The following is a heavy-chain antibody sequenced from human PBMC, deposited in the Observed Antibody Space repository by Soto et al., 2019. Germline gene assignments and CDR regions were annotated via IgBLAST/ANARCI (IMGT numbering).Heavy chain of an antibody. CDR2: MSSSSSYI. CDR3: AKSRISKTIHSGIDV. J-gene: IGHJ6*02. Sequence: SRLTSNHYKKNWVRQAPWKGLEWVASMSSSSSYIYYADSVKGRFTVSRDNSKNTLYLQMDSLRAEDTGVYYCAKSRISKTIHSGIDVWGRGTTVTDSS. V-gene: IGHV3-21*04. D-gene: IGHD2-21*01. CDR1: RLTSNHYK.